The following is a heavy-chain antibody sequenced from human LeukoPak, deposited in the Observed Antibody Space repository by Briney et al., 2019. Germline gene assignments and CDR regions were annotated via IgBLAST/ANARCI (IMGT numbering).Heavy chain of an antibody. J-gene: IGHJ4*02. D-gene: IGHD3-16*02. Sequence: PGGSLRLSCAASGFTFSSYWMSWVRQAPGKGLEWVANIEQDGSEKYYVDSVKGRFTISRDNAKNSLYLQMNSLRAEDTAVYYCARAPAGDYVWGSYRYLDYWGQGTLVTVSS. CDR2: IEQDGSEK. V-gene: IGHV3-7*01. CDR3: ARAPAGDYVWGSYRYLDY. CDR1: GFTFSSYW.